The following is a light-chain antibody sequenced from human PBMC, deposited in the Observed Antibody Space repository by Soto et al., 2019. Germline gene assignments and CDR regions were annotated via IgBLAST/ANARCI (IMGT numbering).Light chain of an antibody. CDR3: QQYYSYPWT. J-gene: IGKJ1*01. CDR1: QSISSW. CDR2: KAL. Sequence: DIQMTQSPSTLSASVGDRATITCRASQSISSWLAWYQQRPGKAPKLLIYKALNLDIGVPSRFSGGGSGTELTLTISSLHPDDLATDYCQQYYSYPWTFGLGTKVEIK. V-gene: IGKV1-5*03.